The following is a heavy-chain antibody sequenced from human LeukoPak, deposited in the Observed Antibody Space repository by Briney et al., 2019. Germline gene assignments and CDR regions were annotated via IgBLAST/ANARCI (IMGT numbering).Heavy chain of an antibody. CDR2: ISSSSSYI. D-gene: IGHD4-11*01. CDR1: GFTFSTYS. Sequence: GGSLRLSCAASGFTFSTYSMNWVRQAPGKGLEWVSFISSSSSYIYYADSVKGRFTISRDNAKNSLYLQMNSLRAEDTAVYYCARLDSNYYYYYMDVRGKGTTVTVSS. J-gene: IGHJ6*03. CDR3: ARLDSNYYYYYMDV. V-gene: IGHV3-21*01.